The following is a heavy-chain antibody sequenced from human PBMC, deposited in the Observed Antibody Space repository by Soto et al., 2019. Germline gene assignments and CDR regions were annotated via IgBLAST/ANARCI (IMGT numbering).Heavy chain of an antibody. Sequence: QITLKESGPTLVKPAQTLALTCTSSGFSLTTDGEGVGWVRQPPGEALEGLALIYWDDDERYSPSLKTRLTITKDPSKNQVVLIMTNVDPVDTATYYCAHSRNLITEDAQVGDFDYWGQGTLVTVSS. V-gene: IGHV2-5*02. J-gene: IGHJ4*02. CDR1: GFSLTTDGEG. CDR2: IYWDDDE. D-gene: IGHD3-10*01. CDR3: AHSRNLITEDAQVGDFDY.